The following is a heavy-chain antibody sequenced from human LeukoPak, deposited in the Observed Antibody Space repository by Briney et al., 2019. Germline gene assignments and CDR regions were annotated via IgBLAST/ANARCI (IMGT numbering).Heavy chain of an antibody. CDR3: TTKRVSWSDAFDI. CDR1: GFTFSNAW. Sequence: KPGGSLRLSCAASGFTFSNAWMSWVRQAPGKGLEWVGRIKSKTDGGTTDYAAPVKGRFTTSRDDSKNTLYLQMNSLKTEDTAVYYCTTKRVSWSDAFDIWGQGTMVTVSS. CDR2: IKSKTDGGTT. J-gene: IGHJ3*02. V-gene: IGHV3-15*01. D-gene: IGHD6-13*01.